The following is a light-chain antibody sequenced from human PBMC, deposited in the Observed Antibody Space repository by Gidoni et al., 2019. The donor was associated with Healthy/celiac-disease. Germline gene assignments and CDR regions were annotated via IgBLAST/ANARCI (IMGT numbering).Light chain of an antibody. Sequence: QSLLTQPPSVSAAPGHKVAISCSGSSSNIGNNYVSWYQQLPGTAPKLLIYDNNKRPSGIPDRFSGSKSGTSATLGITGLQTGDEADYYCGTWDSSLSAVVFGGGTKLTVL. CDR2: DNN. V-gene: IGLV1-51*01. CDR3: GTWDSSLSAVV. J-gene: IGLJ2*01. CDR1: SSNIGNNY.